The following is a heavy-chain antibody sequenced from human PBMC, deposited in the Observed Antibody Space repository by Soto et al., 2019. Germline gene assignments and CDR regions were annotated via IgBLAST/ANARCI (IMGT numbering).Heavy chain of an antibody. V-gene: IGHV3-53*01. CDR3: ARTDSSGGYYYYGMDV. D-gene: IGHD2-15*01. J-gene: IGHJ6*02. CDR1: GFTVSSNS. CDR2: IYSGDST. Sequence: EVQLVESGGGLIQPGGSLRLSCAASGFTVSSNSMIWVRQAPGKGLEWVSLIYSGDSTYYADSVKGRFTISRDSSKNSLYLQMNSLRAEDTAVYYCARTDSSGGYYYYGMDVWGQGTTVTVSS.